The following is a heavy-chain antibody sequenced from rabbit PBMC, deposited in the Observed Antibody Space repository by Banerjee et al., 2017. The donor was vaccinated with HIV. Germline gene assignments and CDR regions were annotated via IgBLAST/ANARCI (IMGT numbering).Heavy chain of an antibody. D-gene: IGHD8-1*01. J-gene: IGHJ3*01. CDR3: ARGAVGSYIRLDL. CDR1: GFSFSSGYW. CDR2: IGAGSGTT. V-gene: IGHV1S45*01. Sequence: QEQLVESGGGLVQPGASLTLTCTASGFSFSSGYWICWVRQAPGKGLEWIGCIGAGSGTTYYATWAKGRFTISKTSSTTVALQMTSLTAADTATCFCARGAVGSYIRLDLWGPGTLVTVS.